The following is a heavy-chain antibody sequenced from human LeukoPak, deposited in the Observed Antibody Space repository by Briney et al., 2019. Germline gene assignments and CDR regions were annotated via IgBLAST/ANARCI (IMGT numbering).Heavy chain of an antibody. Sequence: GASVTVSCKASGYTFTSYYMHWVRQAPGQGLEWMGIINPSGGSTSYAQKFQGRVTMTRDTSTSTVYMELSSLRSEDTAVYYCARGRAARRDYYYYGMDVWGQGTTVTVSS. J-gene: IGHJ6*02. CDR1: GYTFTSYY. D-gene: IGHD6-6*01. CDR3: ARGRAARRDYYYYGMDV. V-gene: IGHV1-46*01. CDR2: INPSGGST.